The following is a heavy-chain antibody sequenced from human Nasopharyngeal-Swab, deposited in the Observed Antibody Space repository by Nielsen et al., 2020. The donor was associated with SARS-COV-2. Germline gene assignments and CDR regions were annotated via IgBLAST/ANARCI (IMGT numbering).Heavy chain of an antibody. CDR3: ARGPHSSRGYYGMDV. D-gene: IGHD6-13*01. CDR1: GFTFSDYY. V-gene: IGHV3-11*05. J-gene: IGHJ6*02. CDR2: ISSSSSYT. Sequence: GESLKISCAASGFTFSDYYMSWIRQAPGKGLEWVSYISSSSSYTNYADSVKGRITISRDNAKNSLYLQMNSLRAEDTAVYYCARGPHSSRGYYGMDVWGQGTTVTVSS.